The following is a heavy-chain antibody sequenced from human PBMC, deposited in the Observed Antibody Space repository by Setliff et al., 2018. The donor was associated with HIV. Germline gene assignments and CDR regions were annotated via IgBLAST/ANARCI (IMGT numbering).Heavy chain of an antibody. Sequence: KVSCKASGYTFTSYGIGWVRQAPGQGLEWMGWISPYNGHTNYAQKLQGRVTMTTDTSTSTTYMELTSLRSDDTAVYYCARWSCGRATCYDSPYNWFDPWGQGTLVTVSS. D-gene: IGHD2-2*01. CDR3: ARWSCGRATCYDSPYNWFDP. CDR2: ISPYNGHT. J-gene: IGHJ5*02. CDR1: GYTFTSYG. V-gene: IGHV1-18*01.